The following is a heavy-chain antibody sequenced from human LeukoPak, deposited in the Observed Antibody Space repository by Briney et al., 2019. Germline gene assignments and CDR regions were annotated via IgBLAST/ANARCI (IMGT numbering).Heavy chain of an antibody. CDR3: ARGVLYYDILTGYLDYYMDV. CDR2: IYTSGST. D-gene: IGHD3-9*01. Sequence: SETLSLTCTVSGGSISSYYWSWIRQPAGKGLEWIGRIYTSGSTNYNPSLKSRVTISVDTSKNQFSLKLSSVTAADTAVYYCARGVLYYDILTGYLDYYMDVWGKGTTVTISS. V-gene: IGHV4-4*07. J-gene: IGHJ6*03. CDR1: GGSISSYY.